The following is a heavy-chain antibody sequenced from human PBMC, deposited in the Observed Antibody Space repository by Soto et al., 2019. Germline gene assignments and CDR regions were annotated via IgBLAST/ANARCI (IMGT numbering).Heavy chain of an antibody. Sequence: SETLSLTCAVSGGSISSSNWWSWARQPPGKGLEWIGEIYHSGSTNYNPSLKSRVTISVDKSKNQFSLKLSSVTAADTAVYYCASRIVGATDFFDYWGQGTLVTVSS. CDR3: ASRIVGATDFFDY. J-gene: IGHJ4*02. V-gene: IGHV4-4*02. D-gene: IGHD1-26*01. CDR1: GGSISSSNW. CDR2: IYHSGST.